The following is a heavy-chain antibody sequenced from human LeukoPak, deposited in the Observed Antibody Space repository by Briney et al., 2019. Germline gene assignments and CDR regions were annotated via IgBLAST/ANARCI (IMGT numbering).Heavy chain of an antibody. J-gene: IGHJ3*02. CDR1: GFTFSSYE. D-gene: IGHD2-15*01. CDR2: ISSSGGTI. CDR3: ARDRKERYCSGGSCYSAGAFDI. V-gene: IGHV3-48*03. Sequence: GGSLRLSCAASGFTFSSYEMNWVRQAPGKGLEWVSYISSSGGTIYYADSVKGRFTISRDNAKNSLYLQMNSLRAEDTAVYYCARDRKERYCSGGSCYSAGAFDIWGQGTMVTVSS.